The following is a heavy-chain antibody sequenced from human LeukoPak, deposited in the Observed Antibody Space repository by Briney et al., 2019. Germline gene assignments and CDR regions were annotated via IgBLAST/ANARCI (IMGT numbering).Heavy chain of an antibody. CDR1: GYKLTNNW. Sequence: GESLKISCKISGYKLTNNWIGWVRQVPGKGLEWMGLIYPGYSDAKYSPSFQGQVTLSVDASISTAYLQLSGLKASDTAMYYCARQYDSRGYVGSAFDIWGRGTMVAVSS. V-gene: IGHV5-51*01. D-gene: IGHD3-22*01. CDR3: ARQYDSRGYVGSAFDI. J-gene: IGHJ3*02. CDR2: IYPGYSDA.